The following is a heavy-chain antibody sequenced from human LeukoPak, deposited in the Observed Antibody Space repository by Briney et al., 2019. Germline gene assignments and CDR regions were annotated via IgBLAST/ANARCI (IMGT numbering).Heavy chain of an antibody. J-gene: IGHJ4*02. CDR2: INTDGTTT. CDR3: TKDLTGPLDY. CDR1: GYSFNNYW. V-gene: IGHV3-74*01. Sequence: PGGSLRLSCVGSGYSFNNYWMHWVRQAPGKGLVWVSRINTDGTTTDYADSVKGRFTISRDNARSTLYLQMNNLRVDDTAVYFCTKDLTGPLDYWGQGTLVTVSS. D-gene: IGHD3-9*01.